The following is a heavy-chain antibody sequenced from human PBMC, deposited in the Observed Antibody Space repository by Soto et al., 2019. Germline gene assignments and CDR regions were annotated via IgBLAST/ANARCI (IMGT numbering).Heavy chain of an antibody. Sequence: GESLKISCKGSGYSFTSYWISWVRQMPGKGLEWMGRIDPSDSYTNYSPSFQGHVTISADKSISTAYLQWSSLKAPDTAMYYCATMARTTNYYYYGMDVWGQGTTVTVSS. CDR3: ATMARTTNYYYYGMDV. D-gene: IGHD2-2*01. CDR1: GYSFTSYW. V-gene: IGHV5-10-1*01. J-gene: IGHJ6*02. CDR2: IDPSDSYT.